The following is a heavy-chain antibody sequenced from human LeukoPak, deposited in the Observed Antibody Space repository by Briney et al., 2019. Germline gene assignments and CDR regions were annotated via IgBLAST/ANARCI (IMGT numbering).Heavy chain of an antibody. J-gene: IGHJ5*02. D-gene: IGHD6-19*01. CDR1: GYSFTSYW. CDR2: IYPSDSDT. V-gene: IGHV5-51*01. CDR3: ARLAVAIDWFDP. Sequence: GESLNISCKGSGYSFTSYWIGWVRQMPGKGLEWMGIIYPSDSDTRYSPSFQGKVTISADKSISTAYLQWSSLKASDTAMYYCARLAVAIDWFDPWGQGTLVSVSS.